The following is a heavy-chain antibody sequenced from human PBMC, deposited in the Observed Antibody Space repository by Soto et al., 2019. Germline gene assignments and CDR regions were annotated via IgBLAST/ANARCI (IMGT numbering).Heavy chain of an antibody. V-gene: IGHV3-74*01. J-gene: IGHJ4*02. CDR1: GFTFKNYW. Sequence: GGSLRLSCEASGFTFKNYWMHWVRQAPGKGLVWVSRINSDGSNRRYADSVQGRFTISRDNAKNTLFLQMNSLRAEDTAVYYCARVTVRGSYFDYWGQGTLVTVSS. CDR3: ARVTVRGSYFDY. D-gene: IGHD4-17*01. CDR2: INSDGSNR.